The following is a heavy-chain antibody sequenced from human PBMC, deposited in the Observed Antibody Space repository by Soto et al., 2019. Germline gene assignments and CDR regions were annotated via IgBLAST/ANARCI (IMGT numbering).Heavy chain of an antibody. V-gene: IGHV1-18*01. D-gene: IGHD3-10*01. Sequence: ASVKVSCKASGYTFTRYGISWARQAPGQGLEWMAWISAYNGNTNYAQKFHGRVTLTTDTSTNTAYMELRSLRSDDTAVYYCAREDEGYYGSGRFHLTDYWGQGTLVTVSS. CDR2: ISAYNGNT. J-gene: IGHJ4*02. CDR3: AREDEGYYGSGRFHLTDY. CDR1: GYTFTRYG.